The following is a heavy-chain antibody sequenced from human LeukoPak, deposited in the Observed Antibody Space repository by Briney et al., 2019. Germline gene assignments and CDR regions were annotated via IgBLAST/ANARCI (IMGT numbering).Heavy chain of an antibody. CDR2: MNPNSGNT. D-gene: IGHD3-3*01. J-gene: IGHJ6*03. CDR1: GYTFTSYD. V-gene: IGHV1-8*03. CDR3: ARGKRALEWLSPSYYYYMDV. Sequence: GASVTVSCKASGYTFTSYDINWVRQATGQGLEWMGWMNPNSGNTGYAQKFQGRVTITRNTSISTAYMELSSLRSEDTAVYYCARGKRALEWLSPSYYYYMDVWGKGTTVTVSS.